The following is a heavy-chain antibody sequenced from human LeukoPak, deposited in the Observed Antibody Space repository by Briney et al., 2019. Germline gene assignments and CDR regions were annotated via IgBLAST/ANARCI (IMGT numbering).Heavy chain of an antibody. J-gene: IGHJ3*02. CDR2: IYYSGST. Sequence: PSETLSLTCTVSGGSISSYYWSWLRQPPGKGLEWIGYIYYSGSTNYNPSLKSRVTISVDTSKNQFSLKLSSVTAADTAVYYCARGGTYYYDSSGPHDIWGQGTMVTVSS. V-gene: IGHV4-59*08. D-gene: IGHD3-22*01. CDR3: ARGGTYYYDSSGPHDI. CDR1: GGSISSYY.